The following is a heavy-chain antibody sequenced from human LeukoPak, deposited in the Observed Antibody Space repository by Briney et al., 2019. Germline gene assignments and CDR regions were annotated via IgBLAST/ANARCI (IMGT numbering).Heavy chain of an antibody. D-gene: IGHD5-18*01. J-gene: IGHJ6*03. V-gene: IGHV3-21*01. CDR1: GFTFSSYS. Sequence: PGGSLRLSCAASGFTFSSYSMNWVRQAPGKGLEWVSSISSSSSYIYYADSVKGRFTISRDNAKNSLYLQMNSLRAEDTAVYYCARDPPFDTAMVVGYYYMDVWGKGTTVTVSS. CDR3: ARDPPFDTAMVVGYYYMDV. CDR2: ISSSSSYI.